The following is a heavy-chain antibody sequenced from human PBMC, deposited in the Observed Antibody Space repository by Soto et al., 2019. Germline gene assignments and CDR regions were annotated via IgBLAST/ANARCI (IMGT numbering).Heavy chain of an antibody. V-gene: IGHV4-34*01. Sequence: SETLSLTCAVYGGSFSGYYWSWIRQPPGKGLEWIGEINHSGSTNYNPSLKSRVSTSVDTSKNQFTLKLSSVTAADTAVYYCARGRWLRSAFDYWGPGTLVTVSS. J-gene: IGHJ4*02. CDR3: ARGRWLRSAFDY. CDR2: INHSGST. CDR1: GGSFSGYY. D-gene: IGHD5-12*01.